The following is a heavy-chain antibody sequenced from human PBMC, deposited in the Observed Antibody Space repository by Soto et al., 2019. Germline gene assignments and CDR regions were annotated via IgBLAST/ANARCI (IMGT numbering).Heavy chain of an antibody. CDR1: GFAFSSYG. V-gene: IGHV3-33*01. Sequence: VQLVESGGGVVQPGRSLRLSCAASGFAFSSYGMHWVRQTPGKGLEWVAVLGFDGGGRYYADSVKGRFTISRDNSKNMLHLQMDSLRVEDTALYYCAREPVGPDYAMDVWGQGTTVTVSS. J-gene: IGHJ6*02. D-gene: IGHD1-26*01. CDR3: AREPVGPDYAMDV. CDR2: LGFDGGGR.